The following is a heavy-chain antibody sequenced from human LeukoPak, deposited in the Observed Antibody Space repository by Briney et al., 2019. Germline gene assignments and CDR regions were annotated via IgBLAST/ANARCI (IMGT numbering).Heavy chain of an antibody. D-gene: IGHD6-13*01. J-gene: IGHJ3*01. CDR1: GYTFTGYY. Sequence: ASVKVSCKASGYTFTGYYMHWVRQAPGQGLEWMGWINPNSGGTNYAQKLQGRVTMTRDTSISTAYMELSRLRSDDTAVYYCAREWYSSSWYGDAFDLWGQGTMVTVSS. CDR2: INPNSGGT. CDR3: AREWYSSSWYGDAFDL. V-gene: IGHV1-2*02.